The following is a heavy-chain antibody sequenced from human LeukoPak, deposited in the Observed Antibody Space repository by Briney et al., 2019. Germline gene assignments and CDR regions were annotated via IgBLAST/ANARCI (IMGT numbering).Heavy chain of an antibody. CDR1: GFTFSDYW. Sequence: GGSLRLSCAASGFTFSDYWMHWVRQAPGKGLEWVSRINSDGGGSSYADAVKGRSAISRDNDKNTLYLQMNSLRAEDTAVYSCARRTKKNYTGMDAWGQGTPVTVSS. D-gene: IGHD2-8*01. V-gene: IGHV3-74*01. CDR3: ARRTKKNYTGMDA. CDR2: INSDGGGS. J-gene: IGHJ6*02.